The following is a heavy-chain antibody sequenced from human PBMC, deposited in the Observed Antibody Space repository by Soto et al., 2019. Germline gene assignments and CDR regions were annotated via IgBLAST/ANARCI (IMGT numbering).Heavy chain of an antibody. J-gene: IGHJ6*02. V-gene: IGHV4-34*01. CDR1: GGSFSGYY. Sequence: SETLSLTCAVYGGSFSGYYWSWIRQPPGKGLEWIGEINHSGSTNYNPSLKSRVTISVDTSKNQFSLKLSSVTAADTAVYYCARGRDYGMDVWGQGTTVTDSS. CDR2: INHSGST. CDR3: ARGRDYGMDV.